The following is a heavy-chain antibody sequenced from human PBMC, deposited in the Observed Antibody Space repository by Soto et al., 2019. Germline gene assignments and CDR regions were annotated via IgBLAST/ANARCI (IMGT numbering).Heavy chain of an antibody. CDR3: ARQLLHYGDYVGVWFDP. Sequence: SETLSLTCTVSGGSISSSSYYWGWIRQPPGKGLEWIGSIYYSGSTYYNPSLKSRVTISVDTSKNQFSLKLSSVTAADTAVYYCARQLLHYGDYVGVWFDPWGQGTLVTVSS. CDR2: IYYSGST. D-gene: IGHD4-17*01. CDR1: GGSISSSSYY. V-gene: IGHV4-39*01. J-gene: IGHJ5*02.